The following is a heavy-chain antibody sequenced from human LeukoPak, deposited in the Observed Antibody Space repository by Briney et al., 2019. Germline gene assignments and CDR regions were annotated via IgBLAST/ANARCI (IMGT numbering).Heavy chain of an antibody. V-gene: IGHV3-21*01. J-gene: IGHJ4*02. CDR2: ISSSSSYI. D-gene: IGHD3-3*01. Sequence: PGGSLRLSCAASGFTFSSYSMNWARQAPGKGLEWVSSISSSSSYIYYADSVKGRFTISRDNTKNSLYLQMNSLRAEDTAVYYCARVSSYDFWSGYYASTPFDYWGQGTLVTVSS. CDR1: GFTFSSYS. CDR3: ARVSSYDFWSGYYASTPFDY.